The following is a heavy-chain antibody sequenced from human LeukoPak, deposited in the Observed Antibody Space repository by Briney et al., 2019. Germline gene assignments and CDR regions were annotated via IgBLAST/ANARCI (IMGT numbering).Heavy chain of an antibody. CDR1: GFTFSSYG. Sequence: GGSLRLSCAASGFTFSSYGMHWVRQAPGKGLEWVAVISYDGSNKYYADSVKGRFTISRDNSKNTLYLQMNSLRAEDTAVYYCAKDPAGRDYGGKPKGWFDPWGQGTLVTVSS. CDR2: ISYDGSNK. CDR3: AKDPAGRDYGGKPKGWFDP. D-gene: IGHD4-23*01. V-gene: IGHV3-30*18. J-gene: IGHJ5*02.